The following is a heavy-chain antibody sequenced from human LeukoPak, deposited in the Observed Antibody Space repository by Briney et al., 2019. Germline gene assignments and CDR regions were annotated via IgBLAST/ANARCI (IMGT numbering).Heavy chain of an antibody. CDR3: ARGYKPASGKDGAFDI. CDR1: GDSISNYY. Sequence: SETLSLTCSVSGDSISNYYWSWIRQSAGKGLEWIGRIYSSGSTDYNPSLKSQVSMSVDTSKNQFSPKLSSVTAADTALYYCARGYKPASGKDGAFDIWGQGTMVTVSS. J-gene: IGHJ3*02. CDR2: IYSSGST. D-gene: IGHD6-13*01. V-gene: IGHV4-4*07.